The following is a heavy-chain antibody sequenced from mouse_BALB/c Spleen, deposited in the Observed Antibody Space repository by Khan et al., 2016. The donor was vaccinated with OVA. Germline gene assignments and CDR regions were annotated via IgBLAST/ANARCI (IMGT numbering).Heavy chain of an antibody. D-gene: IGHD1-1*01. CDR2: IDPSKSET. V-gene: IGHV1S127*01. CDR1: GYTFTSFW. Sequence: VQLQESGPELVRPGASVKMSCKASGYTFTSFWIHWVKQRPGQGLEWIGMIDPSKSETRLNQTFKDKATLNVDKSSNTAYLQFSWLTPEASAVYYCARGGYGSPFAYWGQGTLVTVSA. CDR3: ARGGYGSPFAY. J-gene: IGHJ3*01.